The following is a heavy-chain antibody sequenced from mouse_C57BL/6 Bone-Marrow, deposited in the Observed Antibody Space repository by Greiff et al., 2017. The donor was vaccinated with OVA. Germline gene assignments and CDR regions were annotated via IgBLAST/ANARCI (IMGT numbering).Heavy chain of an antibody. CDR2: IDPANGNT. CDR1: GFNIKNTY. J-gene: IGHJ1*03. Sequence: VQLKESVAELVRPGASVKLSCTASGFNIKNTYMHWVKQRPEQGLEWIGRIDPANGNTKYAPKFQGKATITADTSSNTAYLQLSSLTSEDTAIYYGARDYYSSRDWYFDVWGTGTTVTVSS. CDR3: ARDYYSSRDWYFDV. D-gene: IGHD1-1*01. V-gene: IGHV14-3*01.